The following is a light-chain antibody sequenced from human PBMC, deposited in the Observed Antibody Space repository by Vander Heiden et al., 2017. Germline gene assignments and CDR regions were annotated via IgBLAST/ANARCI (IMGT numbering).Light chain of an antibody. J-gene: IGLJ3*02. CDR1: SGSIASNY. CDR3: QSYDSSNWV. V-gene: IGLV6-57*01. Sequence: FMLTPPHSSSDSPGKTVTISCTRGSGSIASNYVQWYQQRPGSSPTTMIYEDNQRPAGVPDRFSGSIDSSSNAASLTISGLKTEDEADYYCQSYDSSNWVFGGGTKLTVL. CDR2: EDN.